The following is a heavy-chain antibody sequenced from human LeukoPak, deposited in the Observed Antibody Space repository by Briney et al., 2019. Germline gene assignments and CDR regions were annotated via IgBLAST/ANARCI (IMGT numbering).Heavy chain of an antibody. D-gene: IGHD3-3*01. CDR3: ARGPYYDFWSGYYYYYYYMDV. CDR2: INHSGST. Sequence: SETLSLTCAVYGGSFSGYYWSWIRQPPGKGLEWIGEINHSGSTNYNPSLKSRVTISVDTSKNQFSLKLSSVTAADTAVYYCARGPYYDFWSGYYYYYYYMDVWGKGTTVTVSS. J-gene: IGHJ6*03. V-gene: IGHV4-34*01. CDR1: GGSFSGYY.